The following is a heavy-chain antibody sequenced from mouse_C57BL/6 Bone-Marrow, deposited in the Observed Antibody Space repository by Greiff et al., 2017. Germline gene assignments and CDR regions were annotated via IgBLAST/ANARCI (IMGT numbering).Heavy chain of an antibody. J-gene: IGHJ4*01. CDR1: GYTFTSYW. V-gene: IGHV1-64*01. D-gene: IGHD1-1*01. CDR3: ARMTTVVATSRYYYAMDY. Sequence: QVQLQQSGAELVKPGASVKLSCKASGYTFTSYWMHWVKQRPGQGLEWIGMIHPNSGSTNYNEKFKSKATLTVDKSSSTAYMQLSSLTSEDSAVYYCARMTTVVATSRYYYAMDYWGQGTSVTVSS. CDR2: IHPNSGST.